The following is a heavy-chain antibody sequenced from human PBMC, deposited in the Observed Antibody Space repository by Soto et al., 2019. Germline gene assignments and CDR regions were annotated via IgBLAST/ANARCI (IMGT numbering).Heavy chain of an antibody. CDR3: AKDGGHGARTHICGMDV. J-gene: IGHJ6*02. CDR2: ISAYNGNT. D-gene: IGHD1-1*01. V-gene: IGHV1-18*01. CDR1: GYTFSNDG. Sequence: QVQLVQSGAEVRRPGASVKVSCKASGYTFSNDGINWVRQAPGQGLEWMGWISAYNGNTEYAQNFQGRVTMTTDTSSKTAYMELRSLKSDDTAVYYCAKDGGHGARTHICGMDVWGQGTTVTVSS.